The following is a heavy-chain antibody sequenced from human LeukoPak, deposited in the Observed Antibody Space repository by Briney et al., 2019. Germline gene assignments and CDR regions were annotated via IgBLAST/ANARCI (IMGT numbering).Heavy chain of an antibody. CDR3: TKVTSTGSCYQSDY. CDR2: LSSGGGSP. D-gene: IGHD2-15*01. J-gene: IGHJ4*02. V-gene: IGHV3-23*01. CDR1: GFTFSSYA. Sequence: GRSLRLSCAASGFTFSSYAMTWVRQAPGKGLEWISGLSSGGGSPYYADSVKGRFTISRDNSKNTLFLQMNSLRAEDTAIYYCTKVTSTGSCYQSDYWGQGTLVTVSS.